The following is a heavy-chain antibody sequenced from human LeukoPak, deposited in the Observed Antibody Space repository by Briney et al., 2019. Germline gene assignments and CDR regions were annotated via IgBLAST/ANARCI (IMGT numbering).Heavy chain of an antibody. V-gene: IGHV3-74*01. J-gene: IGHJ4*02. CDR1: GFTFSSYW. Sequence: GGSLRLSCAASGFTFSSYWMHWVRQAPGKGLVWVSRINSDGSSTSYADSVKGRFTISRDNAKNTLYLQMNSLRAEDTAVYYCAKDSSTVVAEYYFDYWGQGTLVTVSS. CDR3: AKDSSTVVAEYYFDY. D-gene: IGHD4-23*01. CDR2: INSDGSST.